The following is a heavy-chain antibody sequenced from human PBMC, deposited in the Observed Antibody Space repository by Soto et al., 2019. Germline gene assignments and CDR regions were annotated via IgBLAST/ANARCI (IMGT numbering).Heavy chain of an antibody. Sequence: SETLSLTCTVSGGSISSYYWSWIRQPPGKGLEWIGYIYYSGSTNYNPSLKSRVTISVDTSKNQFSLKLSSVTAADTAVYYCARTHDYSENGDAFDIWGQGTMVTVSS. CDR3: ARTHDYSENGDAFDI. J-gene: IGHJ3*02. D-gene: IGHD4-4*01. CDR2: IYYSGST. V-gene: IGHV4-59*08. CDR1: GGSISSYY.